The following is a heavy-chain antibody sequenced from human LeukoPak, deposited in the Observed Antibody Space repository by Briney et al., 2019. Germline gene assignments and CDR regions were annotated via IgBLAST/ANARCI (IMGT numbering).Heavy chain of an antibody. V-gene: IGHV4-39*01. CDR1: GCSISSTSYY. Sequence: SQTLSLTCAVSGCSISSTSYYWTWLRQPPGKGREWIGRISYSGSCYYNLSLKSRVTISVDTSKNQLSLKLSSVTAADTAVYYCARSWIQLWLGDLTFDYWGQGTLVTVSS. D-gene: IGHD5-18*01. J-gene: IGHJ4*02. CDR3: ARSWIQLWLGDLTFDY. CDR2: ISYSGSC.